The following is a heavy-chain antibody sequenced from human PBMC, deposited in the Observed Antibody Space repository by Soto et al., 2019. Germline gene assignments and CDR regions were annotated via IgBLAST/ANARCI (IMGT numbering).Heavy chain of an antibody. CDR3: LLPVVRAASSSGVYYGLGV. CDR1: GFTFSTYG. V-gene: IGHV3-30*03. D-gene: IGHD2-2*01. CDR2: ISYDGSNK. Sequence: QVQLVESGGGVVQPGRSLRLSCAASGFTFSTYGMHWVRQAPGKGLEWVAVISYDGSNKYYADSVKGRFTISRDNSNNQLYLQVTSLRAEDTAVYYCLLPVVRAASSSGVYYGLGVWGRGGTVTLSS. J-gene: IGHJ6*02.